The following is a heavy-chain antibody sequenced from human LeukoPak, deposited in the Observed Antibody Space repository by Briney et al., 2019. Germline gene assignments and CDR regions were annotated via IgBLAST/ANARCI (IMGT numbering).Heavy chain of an antibody. CDR1: GYTLTDLS. Sequence: ASVKVSCKVSGYTLTDLSMHWLRQAPGKGLEWMGGFDPEDAETIYAQKFQGRVTMTEDTSTDTAYMELSSLRSEDTAVYYCATDLKGSRGFDYWGQGSLVTVSS. CDR2: FDPEDAET. V-gene: IGHV1-24*01. D-gene: IGHD3-10*01. CDR3: ATDLKGSRGFDY. J-gene: IGHJ4*02.